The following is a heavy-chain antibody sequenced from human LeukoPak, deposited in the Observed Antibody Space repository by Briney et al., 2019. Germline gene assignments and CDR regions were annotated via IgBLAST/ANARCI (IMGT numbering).Heavy chain of an antibody. Sequence: SETLSLTCTVSGGSISSSSYYWGWIRQPPGKGLEWIGSIYYSGRTYYNPSLKSRVTISVDTSKNQFSLKLSSVTAADTAVFYCARHGDISMGAYFDYWGQGTLVTVSS. J-gene: IGHJ4*02. D-gene: IGHD3-10*01. CDR2: IYYSGRT. V-gene: IGHV4-39*01. CDR3: ARHGDISMGAYFDY. CDR1: GGSISSSSYY.